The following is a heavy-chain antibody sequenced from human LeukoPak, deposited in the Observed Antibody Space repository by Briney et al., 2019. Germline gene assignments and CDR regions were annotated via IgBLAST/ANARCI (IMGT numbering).Heavy chain of an antibody. D-gene: IGHD3-22*01. CDR2: ISSSSSYI. CDR3: ARAADYYDISGYYLIDWFDP. V-gene: IGHV3-21*01. CDR1: GFTFSSYS. Sequence: GGSLRLSCAASGFTFSSYSMNWVRQAPGKGLEWVSSISSSSSYIYYADAVKGRFTISRDNAKNSLYLQMNSLRAEDTAVYYCARAADYYDISGYYLIDWFDPWGQGTLVTVSS. J-gene: IGHJ5*02.